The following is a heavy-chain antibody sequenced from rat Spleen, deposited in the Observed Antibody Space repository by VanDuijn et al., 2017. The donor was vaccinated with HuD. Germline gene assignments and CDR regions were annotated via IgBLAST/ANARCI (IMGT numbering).Heavy chain of an antibody. Sequence: EVQLVESGGGLVQPGRSLKLSCAASGFTFSDYNMAWVRQAPKKGREWVASISSGGGGTYYPDSVKGRFTISRDNAKSTLYLQMDSLRSEDTATYYCTRDRILRSTGFDYWGQGVMVTVSS. CDR3: TRDRILRSTGFDY. V-gene: IGHV5-20*01. CDR1: GFTFSDYN. J-gene: IGHJ2*01. CDR2: ISSGGGGT. D-gene: IGHD1-6*01.